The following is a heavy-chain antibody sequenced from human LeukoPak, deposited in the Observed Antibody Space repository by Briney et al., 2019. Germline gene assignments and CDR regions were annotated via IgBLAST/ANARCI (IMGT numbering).Heavy chain of an antibody. CDR2: IKQDGIEI. Sequence: GGSLRLSCAASGFTFSNAWMTWVRQAPGKGLEWVANIKQDGIEINYVDSVKGRFTISRDDAKNSLSLQMNSLRAEDTAVYYCARDISLPNYDGFDIWGQGTMVTVSS. V-gene: IGHV3-7*05. J-gene: IGHJ3*02. CDR1: GFTFSNAW. CDR3: ARDISLPNYDGFDI. D-gene: IGHD5-24*01.